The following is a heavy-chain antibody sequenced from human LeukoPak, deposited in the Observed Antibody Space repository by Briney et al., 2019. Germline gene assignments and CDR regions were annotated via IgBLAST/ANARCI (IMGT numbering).Heavy chain of an antibody. J-gene: IGHJ6*02. V-gene: IGHV4-61*08. D-gene: IGHD2-15*01. Sequence: SETLSLTCTVSAGSVTNGDYYWSWLRQPPGKALEWIGFVYYTGSTYYTPSLEGRATISVDTSKNQFSVKLSSVTAADTAVYYCAKSRAVASYYYGMDVWGQGTTVTVSS. CDR3: AKSRAVASYYYGMDV. CDR2: VYYTGST. CDR1: AGSVTNGDYY.